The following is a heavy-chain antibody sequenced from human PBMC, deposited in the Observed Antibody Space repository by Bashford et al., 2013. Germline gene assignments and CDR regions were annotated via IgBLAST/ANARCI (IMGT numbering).Heavy chain of an antibody. Sequence: WVRQMPGKGLEWMGIIYPGDSDVRYSPSFQGQVTMSADKSISTAYLQWSSLKASDTALYYCARLGEYRSGGTSYAGGFFDYWGPGNRGHRLL. J-gene: IGHJ4*02. D-gene: IGHD2-15*01. V-gene: IGHV5-51*01. CDR2: IYPGDSDV. CDR3: ARLGEYRSGGTSYAGGFFDY.